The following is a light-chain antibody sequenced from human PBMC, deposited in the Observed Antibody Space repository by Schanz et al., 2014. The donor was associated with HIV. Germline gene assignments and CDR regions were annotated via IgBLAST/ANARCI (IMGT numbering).Light chain of an antibody. CDR1: SSNIGAGYD. Sequence: QSVLTQPPSVSGAPWQRVTISCTGTSSNIGAGYDVHWYQQLPGTAPRLLIRNNDVRPSGVTDRFSGSKSGTSASLVISGLQSEDEADYYCAAWDVLLNGPVFGGGTQLTVL. CDR3: AAWDVLLNGPV. J-gene: IGLJ7*01. V-gene: IGLV1-40*01. CDR2: NND.